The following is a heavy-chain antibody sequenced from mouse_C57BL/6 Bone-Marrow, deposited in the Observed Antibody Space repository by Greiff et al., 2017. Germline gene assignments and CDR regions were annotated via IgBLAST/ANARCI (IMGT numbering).Heavy chain of an antibody. J-gene: IGHJ4*01. Sequence: QVQLQQSGPELVKPGASVKISCKASGYAFSSSWMNWVKQRPGKGLEWIGRIYPGDGDTNYNGKFKGKATLTADKSSSTAYMQLSSLTSEDSAVYFCARYSKRYYAMDYWGQGTSVTVSS. D-gene: IGHD2-5*01. V-gene: IGHV1-82*01. CDR3: ARYSKRYYAMDY. CDR1: GYAFSSSW. CDR2: IYPGDGDT.